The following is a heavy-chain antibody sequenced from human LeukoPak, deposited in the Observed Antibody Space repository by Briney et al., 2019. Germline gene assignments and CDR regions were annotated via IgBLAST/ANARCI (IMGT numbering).Heavy chain of an antibody. V-gene: IGHV4-61*01. Sequence: SETLSLTCTVSGGSASSGSYYWSWIRQPPGKGLEWIGYIYYSGSTNYNPSLKSRVTISVDTSKNQFSLRLSSVTAADTAVYYCASEINWTGAFDIWGQGTMVTVSS. D-gene: IGHD3/OR15-3a*01. CDR3: ASEINWTGAFDI. CDR2: IYYSGST. CDR1: GGSASSGSYY. J-gene: IGHJ3*02.